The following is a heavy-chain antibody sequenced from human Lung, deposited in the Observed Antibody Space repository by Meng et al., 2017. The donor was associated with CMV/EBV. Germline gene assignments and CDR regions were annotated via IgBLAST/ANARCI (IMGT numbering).Heavy chain of an antibody. CDR1: GDSIISTHYY. V-gene: IGHV4-39*01. D-gene: IGHD1-14*01. CDR3: ARHHLKPVLEGLPAYDI. Sequence: SXTXSLXCTVSGDSIISTHYYWGWIRQPPGMGLAWIGTIYYSGTTYYNPSLKSRVTISVDTYKNQFSLKVSSVTAADTTVYYGARHHLKPVLEGLPAYDIWGQGTXVTCSS. J-gene: IGHJ3*02. CDR2: IYYSGTT.